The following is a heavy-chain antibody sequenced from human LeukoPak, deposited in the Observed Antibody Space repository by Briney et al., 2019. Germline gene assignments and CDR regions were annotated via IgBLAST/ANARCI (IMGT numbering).Heavy chain of an antibody. D-gene: IGHD6-13*01. Sequence: RASVKVSCKASGYTFTSYGISWVRQAPGQGLEWMGWISAYNGNTNYAQKLQGRVTMTTDTSTSTAYMELRSLRSDDTAVYYCARGASSSWYDDAFDIWGQGTKVTVSS. CDR2: ISAYNGNT. V-gene: IGHV1-18*01. CDR1: GYTFTSYG. CDR3: ARGASSSWYDDAFDI. J-gene: IGHJ3*02.